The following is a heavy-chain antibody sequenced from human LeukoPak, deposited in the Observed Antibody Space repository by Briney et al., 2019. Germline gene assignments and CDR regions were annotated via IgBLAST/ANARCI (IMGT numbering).Heavy chain of an antibody. J-gene: IGHJ6*02. V-gene: IGHV3-23*01. D-gene: IGHD2-2*01. CDR2: MVGNGGGT. CDR1: GFTSSSHG. Sequence: AECLRLSCAASGFTSSSHGMSWVRQAPGKGLEWVAGMVGNGGGTHYTDSVKGRFTISRDNSKNTLYLQMNSLRAEDTAEYYCAKDIRYCSRTNCYYSGMDVWGQGTTVTVSS. CDR3: AKDIRYCSRTNCYYSGMDV.